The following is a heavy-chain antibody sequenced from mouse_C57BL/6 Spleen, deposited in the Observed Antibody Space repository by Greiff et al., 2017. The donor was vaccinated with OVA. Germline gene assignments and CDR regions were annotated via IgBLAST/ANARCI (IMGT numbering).Heavy chain of an antibody. CDR1: GYTFTDYY. CDR2: INPNNGGT. CDR3: ASSSYDY. J-gene: IGHJ2*01. D-gene: IGHD1-1*01. V-gene: IGHV1-26*01. Sequence: VQLQQSGPELVKPGASVKISCKASGYTFTDYYMNWVKQSHGKSLEWIGDINPNNGGTSYNQKFKGKATVTVDKSSSTAYMELRSLTSEDSAVYYCASSSYDYWGQGTTLTVSS.